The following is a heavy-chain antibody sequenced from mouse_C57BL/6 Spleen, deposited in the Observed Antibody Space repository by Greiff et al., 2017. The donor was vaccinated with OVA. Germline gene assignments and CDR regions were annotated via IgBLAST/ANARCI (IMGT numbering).Heavy chain of an antibody. J-gene: IGHJ2*01. D-gene: IGHD1-1*01. CDR3: AREVYGSSYDYFDY. Sequence: VQLQQSGPELVKPGDSVKISCKASGYSFTGYFMNWVMQSHGKSLEWIGRINPYNGDTFYNQKFKGKATLTVDKSSSTAHMELRSLTSEDSAVYYCAREVYGSSYDYFDYWGQGTTRTVSS. CDR2: INPYNGDT. CDR1: GYSFTGYF. V-gene: IGHV1-20*01.